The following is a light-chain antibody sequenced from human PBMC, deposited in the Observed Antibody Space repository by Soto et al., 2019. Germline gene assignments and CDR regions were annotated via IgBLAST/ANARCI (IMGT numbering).Light chain of an antibody. V-gene: IGKV3-20*01. CDR1: QSVTSSY. CDR2: GAS. J-gene: IGKJ4*01. Sequence: EIVLTQSPGTLSLSPGERATLSCKASQSVTSSYLAWYQQKPGQAPRLLIYGASSRATGIPDRFSGSGSGTDFTLTISRLEPEDFAVYYCQQDVNSPLTFVGVTKVEIK. CDR3: QQDVNSPLT.